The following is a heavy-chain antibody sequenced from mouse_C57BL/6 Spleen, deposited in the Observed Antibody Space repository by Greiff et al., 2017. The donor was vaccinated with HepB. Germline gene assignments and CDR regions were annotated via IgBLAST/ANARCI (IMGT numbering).Heavy chain of an antibody. CDR2: IDPSDSYT. D-gene: IGHD2-3*01. CDR1: GYTFTSYW. V-gene: IGHV1-69*01. J-gene: IGHJ2*01. CDR3: ARGGDGSLFDD. Sequence: VQLQQPGAELVMPGASVKLSCKASGYTFTSYWMHWVKQRPGQGLEWIGEIDPSDSYTTYNQKFKGKSTLTVDKSSSTAYMQLSSLTSEDSAVYYCARGGDGSLFDDWGQGTTLTVSS.